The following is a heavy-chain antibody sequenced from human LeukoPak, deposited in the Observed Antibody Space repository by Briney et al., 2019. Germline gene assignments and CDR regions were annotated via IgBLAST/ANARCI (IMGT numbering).Heavy chain of an antibody. CDR3: ARRYGSYVGFSN. Sequence: SETLSLTCTVSGGSISSRSYYWGWIRQPPGKGLEWIGKISDSGSTYYSPSLRSRVTISIDMSKNQFSLKLSSVTATDTAVYYCARRYGSYVGFSNWGQRTLVTVSS. J-gene: IGHJ4*02. V-gene: IGHV4-39*01. CDR1: GGSISSRSYY. D-gene: IGHD6-13*01. CDR2: ISDSGST.